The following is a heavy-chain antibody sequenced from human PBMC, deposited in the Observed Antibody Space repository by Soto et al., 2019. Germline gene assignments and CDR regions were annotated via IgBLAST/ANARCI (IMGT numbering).Heavy chain of an antibody. J-gene: IGHJ6*02. CDR2: IDPSDSYT. CDR1: GYSFTSYW. CDR3: AGMYCDSSGQYGMDV. D-gene: IGHD3-22*01. Sequence: PGESLKISCKGSGYSFTSYWISWVRQMPGKGLEWMGRIDPSDSYTNYSPSFQGHVTISADKSISTAYLQWSSLKASDTAMYYCAGMYCDSSGQYGMDVWGQGTTVTVSS. V-gene: IGHV5-10-1*01.